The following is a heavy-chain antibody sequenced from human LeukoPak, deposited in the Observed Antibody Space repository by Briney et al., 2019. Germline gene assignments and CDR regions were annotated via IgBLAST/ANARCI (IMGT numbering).Heavy chain of an antibody. CDR3: AKATDIVVVVAAKDYFDY. CDR1: GFTFSSYA. J-gene: IGHJ4*02. CDR2: ISGSGGST. Sequence: GGSLRLSCAASGFTFSSYAMSWVRQAPGKGLEWVSAISGSGGSTYYADSVKGRFTISRDNSKNTLYLQMNSLRAEDTAVYYCAKATDIVVVVAAKDYFDYWGQGTLVTVSS. D-gene: IGHD2-15*01. V-gene: IGHV3-23*01.